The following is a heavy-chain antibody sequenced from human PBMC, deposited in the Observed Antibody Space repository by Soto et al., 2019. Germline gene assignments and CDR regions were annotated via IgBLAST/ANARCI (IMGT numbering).Heavy chain of an antibody. D-gene: IGHD3-3*01. CDR3: AKPGDFWSGYYKDY. Sequence: PGGSLRLSCAASGFTFSSYAMSWVRRAPGKGLEWVSAISGSGGSTYYADSVKGRFTISRDNSKNTLYLQMNSLRAEDTAVYYCAKPGDFWSGYYKDYWGQGTLVTVSS. V-gene: IGHV3-23*01. CDR2: ISGSGGST. J-gene: IGHJ4*02. CDR1: GFTFSSYA.